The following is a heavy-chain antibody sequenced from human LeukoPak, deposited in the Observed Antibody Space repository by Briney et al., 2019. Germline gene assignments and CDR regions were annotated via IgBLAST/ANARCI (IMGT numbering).Heavy chain of an antibody. V-gene: IGHV3-7*01. CDR3: ARVEGRFGTFYYYYMDV. Sequence: GGSPRLSCAASGFTFSSYWMSWVRQAPGKGLEWVANIKQDGSEKYYVDSVKGRFTISRDNAKNSLYLQMNSLRAEDTAVYYCARVEGRFGTFYYYYMDVWGKGTTVTVSS. J-gene: IGHJ6*03. D-gene: IGHD1-1*01. CDR1: GFTFSSYW. CDR2: IKQDGSEK.